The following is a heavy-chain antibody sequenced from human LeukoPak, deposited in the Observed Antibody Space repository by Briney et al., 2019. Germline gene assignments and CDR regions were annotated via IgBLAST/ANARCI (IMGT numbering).Heavy chain of an antibody. CDR2: IYYSGST. J-gene: IGHJ4*02. CDR1: GGSISSYY. V-gene: IGHV4-59*01. CDR3: ARDRPSSWAFDY. D-gene: IGHD6-13*01. Sequence: SETLFLTCTVSGGSISSYYWSWIRQPPGKGLEWIGYIYYSGSTNYNPSLKSRVTISVDTSKNQFSLKLSSVTAADTAVYYCARDRPSSWAFDYWGQGTLVTVSS.